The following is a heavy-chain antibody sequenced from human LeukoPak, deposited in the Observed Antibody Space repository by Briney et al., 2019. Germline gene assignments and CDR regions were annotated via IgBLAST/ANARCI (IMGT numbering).Heavy chain of an antibody. CDR1: GYTFTGYY. Sequence: ASVKVSXKASGYTFTGYYMHWVRQAPGQGLEWMRRINPNSGGTNYAQKFQGRVTMTRDTSISTAYMELSRLRSDDTAVYYCARDSHSSGWYLIGYWGQGTLVTVSS. CDR3: ARDSHSSGWYLIGY. D-gene: IGHD6-19*01. J-gene: IGHJ4*02. V-gene: IGHV1-2*06. CDR2: INPNSGGT.